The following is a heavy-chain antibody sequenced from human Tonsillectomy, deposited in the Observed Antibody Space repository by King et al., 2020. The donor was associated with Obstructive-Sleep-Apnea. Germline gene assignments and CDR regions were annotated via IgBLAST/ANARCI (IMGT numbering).Heavy chain of an antibody. CDR1: GYTFTGYY. Sequence: QLVQSGAEVKKPGASVKVSCKASGYTFTGYYMHWVRQAPGQGLEWMGWINPNSGGTNYAQQFQGRVTMTRDTSISTAYMELSSLRSDDTAVYYCASEVVTAHFDYWGKGTLVTVSS. J-gene: IGHJ4*02. CDR3: ASEVVTAHFDY. D-gene: IGHD2-21*02. V-gene: IGHV1-2*02. CDR2: INPNSGGT.